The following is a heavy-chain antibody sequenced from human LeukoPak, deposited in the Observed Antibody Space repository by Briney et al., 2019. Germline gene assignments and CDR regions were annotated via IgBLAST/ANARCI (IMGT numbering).Heavy chain of an antibody. D-gene: IGHD3-3*01. CDR3: ARGHTILAY. CDR2: IKPDGSEK. Sequence: GTLRLSCAASGLIFSNYWMSCFRQAPGKGLEWVANIKPDGSEKNYVDSVKGRFTISRDNAKNSLYLQLNSLRAEDTAVYYCARGHTILAYWGQGTLVTVSS. CDR1: GLIFSNYW. V-gene: IGHV3-7*01. J-gene: IGHJ4*02.